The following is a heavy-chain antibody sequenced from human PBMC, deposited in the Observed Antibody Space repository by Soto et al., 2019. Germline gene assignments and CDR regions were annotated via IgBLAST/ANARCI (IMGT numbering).Heavy chain of an antibody. Sequence: GGSLRLSSAASGFTFSSYWMSWVRQAPGKGLEWVANIKQDGSEKYYVDSVKGRFTISRDNANNSLYLQMNSLRAEDTAVYYCARGRLDGDAFDIWVQGTMVTVSS. J-gene: IGHJ3*02. CDR3: ARGRLDGDAFDI. D-gene: IGHD6-25*01. V-gene: IGHV3-7*01. CDR2: IKQDGSEK. CDR1: GFTFSSYW.